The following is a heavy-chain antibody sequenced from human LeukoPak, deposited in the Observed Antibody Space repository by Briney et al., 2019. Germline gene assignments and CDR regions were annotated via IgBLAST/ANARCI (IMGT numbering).Heavy chain of an antibody. CDR2: INPSGGST. CDR3: ARGYYDFWSGHSDYFDY. Sequence: ASVKVSCKASGYTFTSYYMYWVRQAPGQGLEWMGIINPSGGSTSYAQKFQGRVTMTRDTSTSTVYMELSSLRSEDTAVYYCARGYYDFWSGHSDYFDYWGQGTLVTVSS. J-gene: IGHJ4*02. CDR1: GYTFTSYY. V-gene: IGHV1-46*01. D-gene: IGHD3-3*01.